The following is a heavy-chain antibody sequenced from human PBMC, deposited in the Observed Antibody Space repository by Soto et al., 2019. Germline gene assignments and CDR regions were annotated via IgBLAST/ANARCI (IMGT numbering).Heavy chain of an antibody. J-gene: IGHJ4*02. V-gene: IGHV3-53*01. CDR1: GFTVGSNY. D-gene: IGHD3-22*01. CDR2: IYSGGST. CDR3: ARSIDSPYYYDSSGPWYFDY. Sequence: GVSLRLSCAASGFTVGSNYMSWVRQAPGKGLEWVSVIYSGGSTYYADSVKGRFTISRDNSKNTLYLQMNSLRAEDTAVYYCARSIDSPYYYDSSGPWYFDYWGQGT.